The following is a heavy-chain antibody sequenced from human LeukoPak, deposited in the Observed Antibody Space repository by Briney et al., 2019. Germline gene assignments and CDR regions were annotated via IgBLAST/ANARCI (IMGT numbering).Heavy chain of an antibody. Sequence: GGPLRLSCAASGFTFSSHSMSWVRQAPGKGLEWVATIKQDGSEKYYVDSVEGRFTISRDNAKNSLSLQMNSLRAEDTAVYYCATGGGAFDYWGQGTLVIVSS. D-gene: IGHD3-16*01. J-gene: IGHJ4*02. CDR1: GFTFSSHS. CDR3: ATGGGAFDY. V-gene: IGHV3-7*05. CDR2: IKQDGSEK.